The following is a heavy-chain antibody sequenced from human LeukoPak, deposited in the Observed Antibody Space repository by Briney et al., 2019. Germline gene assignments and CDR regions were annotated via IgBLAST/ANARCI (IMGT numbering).Heavy chain of an antibody. CDR1: GFTFSSHA. J-gene: IGHJ4*02. V-gene: IGHV3-23*01. D-gene: IGHD3-22*01. CDR3: AKSSYYDSSDY. Sequence: GGSLRLSCAASGFTFSSHASSWARQAPGKGLGGVSAISGSGGSTYYADSVKGRFTISRDNSKNTLYLQMNSLRAEDTAVYYCAKSSYYDSSDYWGQGTLVTVSS. CDR2: ISGSGGST.